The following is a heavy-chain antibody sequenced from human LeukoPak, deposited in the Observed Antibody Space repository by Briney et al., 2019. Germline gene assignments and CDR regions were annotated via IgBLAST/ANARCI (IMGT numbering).Heavy chain of an antibody. CDR3: ARDVYGP. D-gene: IGHD4-17*01. CDR2: INGDGSTT. CDR1: GFTFSDFW. V-gene: IGHV3-74*03. J-gene: IGHJ5*02. Sequence: GGSLRLSCAASGFTFSDFWMHWVRHAPGKGLVWVSRINGDGSTTQYADSVKGRFTISRDNAKNTLYLETNSLRAEDTAVYYCARDVYGPWGQGTLVTVSS.